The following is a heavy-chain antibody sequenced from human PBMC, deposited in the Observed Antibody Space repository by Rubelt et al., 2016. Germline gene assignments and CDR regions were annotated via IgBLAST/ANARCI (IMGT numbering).Heavy chain of an antibody. CDR3: ARGLTVACISALED. D-gene: IGHD6-6*01. Sequence: QLQLQESGPGLVKPSETLSLTCTVSGGSISSTLYYWGWIRQPPGKGLEWIASIYYSRSTYYNPSLKSRVTISVDTSKTRFSLKLGSVTAADTAVYYCARGLTVACISALEDWGQGTLVTVSS. CDR1: GGSISSTLYY. V-gene: IGHV4-39*07. J-gene: IGHJ4*02. CDR2: IYYSRST.